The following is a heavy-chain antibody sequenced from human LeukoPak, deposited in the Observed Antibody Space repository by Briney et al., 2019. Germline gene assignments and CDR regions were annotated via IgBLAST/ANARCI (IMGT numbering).Heavy chain of an antibody. CDR2: IYTSGST. V-gene: IGHV4-4*09. J-gene: IGHJ4*02. Sequence: SETLSLTCTVSGGSISSYYWSWIRQPPGKGLEWIGYIYTSGSTNYNPSLKSRVTISVDTSKNQFSLKLSSVTAADTAVYYCAKESSGSYYPIDYWGQGTLVTVSS. CDR1: GGSISSYY. CDR3: AKESSGSYYPIDY. D-gene: IGHD1-26*01.